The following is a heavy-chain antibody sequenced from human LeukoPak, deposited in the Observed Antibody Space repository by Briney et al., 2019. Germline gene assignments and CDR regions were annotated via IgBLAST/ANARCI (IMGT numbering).Heavy chain of an antibody. CDR2: INHSGST. J-gene: IGHJ6*03. CDR1: GGSFSGYY. CDR3: TRAASSGPLFTYHMDV. Sequence: SETLSLTCAVYGGSFSGYYWSWVRQPPGKGLEWIGEINHSGSTNYNPSLKSRGTISVDTSKNQFSLKLTSVTAADTAVYYCTRAASSGPLFTYHMDVWGKGTTVTVSS. V-gene: IGHV4-34*01. D-gene: IGHD3-22*01.